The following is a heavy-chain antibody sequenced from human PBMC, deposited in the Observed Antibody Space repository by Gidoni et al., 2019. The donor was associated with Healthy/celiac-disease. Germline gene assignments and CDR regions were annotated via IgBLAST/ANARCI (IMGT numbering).Heavy chain of an antibody. CDR2: LYSSRST. CDR3: ASSASSSWRWYFDL. D-gene: IGHD6-13*01. CDR1: GGSISSGGYY. Sequence: QVQLQESGPGLVKPSQTLSLTCTVSGGSISSGGYYWSWIRQPPGKGLEWIGYLYSSRSTYYNPSLKSRVTISVDTSKNQFSLKLSSVTAADTAVYYCASSASSSWRWYFDLWGRGTLVTVSS. V-gene: IGHV4-31*03. J-gene: IGHJ2*01.